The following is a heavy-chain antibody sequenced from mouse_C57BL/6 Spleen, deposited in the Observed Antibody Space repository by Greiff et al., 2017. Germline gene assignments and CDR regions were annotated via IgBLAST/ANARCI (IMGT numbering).Heavy chain of an antibody. Sequence: QVQLQQSGAELVRPGASVTLSCKASGYTFTDYEMHWVKQTPVHGLEWIGAIDPETGGTAYNQKFKGKAILTADKSSSTAYMELRSLTSDDSAVYYCTRKYYYGSSWYFDVWGTGTTVTVSS. CDR1: GYTFTDYE. CDR3: TRKYYYGSSWYFDV. J-gene: IGHJ1*03. CDR2: IDPETGGT. V-gene: IGHV1-15*01. D-gene: IGHD1-1*01.